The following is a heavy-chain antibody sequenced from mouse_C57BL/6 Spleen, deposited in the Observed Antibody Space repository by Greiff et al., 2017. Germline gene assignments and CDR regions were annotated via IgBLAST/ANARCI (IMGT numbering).Heavy chain of an antibody. J-gene: IGHJ1*03. V-gene: IGHV5-12*01. CDR3: ASPDGSEGWYFDV. CDR1: GFTFSDYY. CDR2: ISNGGGST. D-gene: IGHD1-1*01. Sequence: EVKLMESGGGLVQPGGSLKLSCAASGFTFSDYYMYWVRQTPEKRLEWVAYISNGGGSTYYPDTVKGRFTISRDNAKNTLYLQMSRLKSEDTAMYYCASPDGSEGWYFDVWGTGTTVTVSS.